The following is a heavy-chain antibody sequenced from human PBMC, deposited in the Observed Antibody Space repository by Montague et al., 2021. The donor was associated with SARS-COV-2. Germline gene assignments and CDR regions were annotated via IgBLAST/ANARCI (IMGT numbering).Heavy chain of an antibody. CDR3: AAYIIGAGGRGP. J-gene: IGHJ5*02. D-gene: IGHD3-16*01. Sequence: TLSLTCSVSGASIRGAYHWSWIRQHPGKDLEWIGHTYDDRPIYYNPSLRGRASISLDPSENRFSLTLTSVTAADTALYYCAAYIIGAGGRGPWGQGALVTVSP. V-gene: IGHV4-31*03. CDR2: TYDDRPI. CDR1: GASIRGAYH.